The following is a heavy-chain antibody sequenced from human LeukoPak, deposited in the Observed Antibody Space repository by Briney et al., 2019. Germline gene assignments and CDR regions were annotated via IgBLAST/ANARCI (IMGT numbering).Heavy chain of an antibody. D-gene: IGHD3-22*01. CDR2: ISGSGGST. Sequence: QAGGSLRLSCAASGFTFSSYAMSRVRQAPGKGLEWVSAISGSGGSTYYADSVKGRFTISRDNSKNTLYLQINSLRAEDTAVYYCAKTPGGYYFYFDYWGQGTLVTVSS. CDR3: AKTPGGYYFYFDY. V-gene: IGHV3-23*01. J-gene: IGHJ4*02. CDR1: GFTFSSYA.